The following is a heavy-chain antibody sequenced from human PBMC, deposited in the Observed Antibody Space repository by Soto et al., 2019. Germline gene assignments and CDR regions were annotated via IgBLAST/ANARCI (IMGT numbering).Heavy chain of an antibody. D-gene: IGHD2-15*01. J-gene: IGHJ6*02. CDR1: GFTFRSYT. Sequence: GSLRPSCVASGFTFRSYTMNWVRQAPGTGLEWVSAIRGFSPYTFYADSVKGRFTISRDNAKNSLYLQMNSLGAEDTAVYYCARDRGYDAHDYYYNAMDVWGQGTMVTVYS. CDR2: IRGFSPYT. CDR3: ARDRGYDAHDYYYNAMDV. V-gene: IGHV3-21*01.